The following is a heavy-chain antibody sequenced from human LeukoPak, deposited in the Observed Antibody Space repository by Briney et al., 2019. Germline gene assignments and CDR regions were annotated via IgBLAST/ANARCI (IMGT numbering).Heavy chain of an antibody. CDR1: GGSISSSRFY. J-gene: IGHJ2*01. Sequence: SETLSLTCIVSGGSISSSRFYWGWIRQPPRKGLEWIGTIYYSGSTYYSPSLKSRVTISADTSKNQFPLNLSSVTAADTGVYYCARHVSSDLRIVVVTSDWYFDRWGRGTLVTVSS. CDR3: ARHVSSDLRIVVVTSDWYFDR. V-gene: IGHV4-39*01. CDR2: IYYSGST. D-gene: IGHD2-21*02.